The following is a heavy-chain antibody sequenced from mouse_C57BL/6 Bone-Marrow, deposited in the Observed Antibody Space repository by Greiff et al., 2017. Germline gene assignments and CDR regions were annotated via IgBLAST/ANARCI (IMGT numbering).Heavy chain of an antibody. J-gene: IGHJ2*01. Sequence: EVKLVESGGALVKPGGSLKLSCAASGFTFSSSGMSWVRQTPDKRLAWVATLSSGGSYTYSPDSVKGRFTLSRDNAKNTLYLQMSSLKSEDTARYCSARRVARMDEWGQGTTLKVSS. V-gene: IGHV5-6*02. CDR3: ARRVARMDE. CDR2: LSSGGSYT. CDR1: GFTFSSSG. D-gene: IGHD1-3*01.